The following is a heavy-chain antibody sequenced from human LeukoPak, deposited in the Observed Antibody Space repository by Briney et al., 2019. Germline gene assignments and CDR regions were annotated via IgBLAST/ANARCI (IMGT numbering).Heavy chain of an antibody. V-gene: IGHV3-21*01. CDR1: GFTFSSYS. J-gene: IGHJ4*02. CDR2: ISSSSSYI. Sequence: GGSLRLSCAASGFTFSSYSMNWVRQAPGKGLEWVSSISSSSSYIYYADSVKGRFTISRHIAKNSLYLQMNSLRAEDPAVYYCAREVVVAAYYFDYWGQGTLVTVSS. CDR3: AREVVVAAYYFDY. D-gene: IGHD2-15*01.